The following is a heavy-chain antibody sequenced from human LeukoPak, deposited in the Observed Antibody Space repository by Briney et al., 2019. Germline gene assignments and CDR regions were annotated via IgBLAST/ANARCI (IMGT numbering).Heavy chain of an antibody. CDR3: ARDAYYDFWSGYYIVAFDI. CDR1: GGSISSYY. D-gene: IGHD3-3*01. V-gene: IGHV4-4*07. CDR2: IYTSGST. Sequence: SETLSLTCTVSGGSISSYYWSWIRQPAGKGLEWIGRIYTSGSTNYNPSLKSRVTMSVDTSKNQFSLKLSSVTAADTAMYYCARDAYYDFWSGYYIVAFDIWGQGTMVTVSS. J-gene: IGHJ3*02.